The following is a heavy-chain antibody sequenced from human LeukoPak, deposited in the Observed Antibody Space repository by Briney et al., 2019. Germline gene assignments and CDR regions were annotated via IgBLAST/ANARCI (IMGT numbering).Heavy chain of an antibody. CDR3: GRVGATVTTSYYFDY. V-gene: IGHV3-11*05. CDR1: GFTFSDYY. Sequence: GGSLRLSCAASGFTFSDYYMSWIRQAPGKGLEWVSYISSSSSYTNYADSVKGRFTISRDNAKNSLYLQMNSLRAEDTAVYYCGRVGATVTTSYYFDYWGQGTLVAVSS. CDR2: ISSSSSYT. D-gene: IGHD1-26*01. J-gene: IGHJ4*02.